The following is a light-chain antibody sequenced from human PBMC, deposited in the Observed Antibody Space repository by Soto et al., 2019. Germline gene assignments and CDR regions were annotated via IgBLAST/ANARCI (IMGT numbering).Light chain of an antibody. V-gene: IGKV1-5*01. CDR1: QTVNSW. CDR2: DAS. J-gene: IGKJ1*01. CDR3: QHYTDYPWT. Sequence: DIQMTQSPSTLSASVGDRVTITCRASQTVNSWLAWYQQKPGKAPKLLIFDASNLESGVPSRFGGSGSGTEFTLTISSLQPDDFATYYCQHYTDYPWTFGYGTKVDIK.